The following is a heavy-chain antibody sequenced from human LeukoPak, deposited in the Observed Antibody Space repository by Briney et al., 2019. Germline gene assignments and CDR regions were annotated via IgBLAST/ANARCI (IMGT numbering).Heavy chain of an antibody. J-gene: IGHJ4*02. CDR2: IYYSGNT. CDR1: GGSISSSSHF. Sequence: SETLSLTCTVSGGSISSSSHFWSWIRQPPGKGLEWIGSIYYSGNTYYNSSLKSRVSISVDTSKNQFSLKLSSVTAADTAVYYCARHENIVVVVAATGFDNWGQGTLVTVSS. CDR3: ARHENIVVVVAATGFDN. V-gene: IGHV4-39*01. D-gene: IGHD2-15*01.